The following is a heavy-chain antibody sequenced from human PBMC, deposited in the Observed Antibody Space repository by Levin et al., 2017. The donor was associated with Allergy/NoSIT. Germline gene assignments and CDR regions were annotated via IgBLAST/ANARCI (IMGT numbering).Heavy chain of an antibody. Sequence: GGSLRLSCTASGFRFSDHYMDWVRQAPGKGLEWVGRTRNKLNSYTTEYAASVEGRFITSRDDSKNSVYLQMNSLRTEDTAVYYCVRSRGREDAYDRWGQGAMVTVSS. V-gene: IGHV3-72*01. CDR1: GFRFSDHY. J-gene: IGHJ3*01. D-gene: IGHD1-26*01. CDR3: VRSRGREDAYDR. CDR2: TRNKLNSYTT.